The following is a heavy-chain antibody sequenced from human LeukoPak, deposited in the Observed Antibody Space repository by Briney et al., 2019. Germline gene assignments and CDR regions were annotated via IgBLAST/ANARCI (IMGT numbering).Heavy chain of an antibody. V-gene: IGHV3-21*01. CDR2: ISSSSSYI. CDR1: GFTFSSYS. Sequence: PGGSLRLSCAASGFTFSSYSMNWVRQAPGKGLEWVSSISSSSSYIYYADSVKGRFTISRDNAKNSLYLQMNSLRAEDTAVYYCARDRGPSPYYDSSGYYLTLIHNWFDPWGQGTLVTVSS. CDR3: ARDRGPSPYYDSSGYYLTLIHNWFDP. D-gene: IGHD3-22*01. J-gene: IGHJ5*02.